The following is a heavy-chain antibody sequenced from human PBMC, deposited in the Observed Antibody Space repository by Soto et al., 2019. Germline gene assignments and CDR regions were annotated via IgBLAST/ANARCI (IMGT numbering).Heavy chain of an antibody. CDR3: AAASRRSDYDILSGDYYYYGMDV. J-gene: IGHJ6*02. CDR2: IIPIFGTA. D-gene: IGHD3-9*01. CDR1: GGTFSSYA. V-gene: IGHV1-69*13. Sequence: SVKVSCKASGGTFSSYAISWVRQAPGQGLEWMGGIIPIFGTANYAQKFQGRVTITADESTSTAYMELSSLRSEDTAVYYCAAASRRSDYDILSGDYYYYGMDVWGQGTTVTVSS.